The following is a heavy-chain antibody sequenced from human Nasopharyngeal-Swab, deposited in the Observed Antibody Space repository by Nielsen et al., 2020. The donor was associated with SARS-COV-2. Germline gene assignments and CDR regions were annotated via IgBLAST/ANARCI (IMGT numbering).Heavy chain of an antibody. CDR3: ARDSGTSPWGPDAFDI. V-gene: IGHV4-59*01. D-gene: IGHD7-27*01. Sequence: WIRQPPGKGLEWIGYIYYSGSTNYNPSLRSRVTISVDTSKNQFSLKLSSVTAADTAVYYRARDSGTSPWGPDAFDIWGQGTMVTVSS. CDR2: IYYSGST. J-gene: IGHJ3*02.